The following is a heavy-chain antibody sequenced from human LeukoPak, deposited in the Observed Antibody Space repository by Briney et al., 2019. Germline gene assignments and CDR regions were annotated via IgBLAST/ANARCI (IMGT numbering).Heavy chain of an antibody. CDR3: AREDRPEWLLYRSIDYYKYYGMDV. V-gene: IGHV1-69*13. Sequence: SVKVSCKDSGGTFSSYAISWVRQDPGQGLEWMAGIIPIFGTANYAHTFQGRVTITADESTSTAYMELSSLRSEDTAVYYCAREDRPEWLLYRSIDYYKYYGMDVWGQGTTVTVSS. CDR1: GGTFSSYA. J-gene: IGHJ6*02. CDR2: IIPIFGTA. D-gene: IGHD3-3*01.